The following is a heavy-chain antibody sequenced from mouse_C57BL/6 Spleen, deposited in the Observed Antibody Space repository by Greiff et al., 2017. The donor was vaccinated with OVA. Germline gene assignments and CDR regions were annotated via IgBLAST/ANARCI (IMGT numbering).Heavy chain of an antibody. V-gene: IGHV1-85*01. Sequence: QVHVKQSGPELVKPGASVKLSCKASGYTFTSYDINWVKQRPGQGLEWIGWIYPRDGSTKYNEKFKGKATLTVDTSSSTAYMELHSLTSEDSAVYFCARDYYYGSSDAMDYWGQGTSVTVSS. CDR3: ARDYYYGSSDAMDY. D-gene: IGHD1-1*01. CDR1: GYTFTSYD. CDR2: IYPRDGST. J-gene: IGHJ4*01.